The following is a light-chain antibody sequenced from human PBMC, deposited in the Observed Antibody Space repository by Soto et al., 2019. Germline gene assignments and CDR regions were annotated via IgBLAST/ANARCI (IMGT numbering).Light chain of an antibody. CDR2: AAS. V-gene: IGKV1-27*01. CDR3: QRHNSAPPVT. CDR1: QGISNH. J-gene: IGKJ3*01. Sequence: DIQMTQSPSSLSASVGDRVTITCRASQGISNHLAWYQQKPGKVPKVLIYAASTLQSGVPSRFSGSGSGTEFTLTISSLQPEDVATYSCQRHNSAPPVTFGPGTKVDIK.